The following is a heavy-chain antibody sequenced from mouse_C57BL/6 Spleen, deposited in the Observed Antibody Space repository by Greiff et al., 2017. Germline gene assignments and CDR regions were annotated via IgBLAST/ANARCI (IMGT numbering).Heavy chain of an antibody. V-gene: IGHV1-80*01. J-gene: IGHJ1*03. CDR3: SYYSNPYWYFDV. D-gene: IGHD2-5*01. Sequence: VQRVESGAELVKPGASVKISCKASGYAFSSYWMNWVKQRPGKGLEWIGQIYPGDGDTNYNGKFKGKATLTADKSSSTAYMQLSSLTSEDSAVYFCSYYSNPYWYFDVWGTGTTVTVSS. CDR1: GYAFSSYW. CDR2: IYPGDGDT.